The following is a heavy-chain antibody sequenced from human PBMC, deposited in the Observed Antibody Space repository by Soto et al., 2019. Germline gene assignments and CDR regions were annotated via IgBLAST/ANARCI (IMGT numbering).Heavy chain of an antibody. CDR2: ISSSSSTI. CDR1: GFTFSSYS. Sequence: LRLSCAASGFTFSSYSMNWVRQAPGKGLEWVSYISSSSSTIYYADSVKGRFTISRDNSKNSLYLQMNSLRAEDTAVYYCARAMVRGVPNYYYYGMDVWGQGTTVTVSS. D-gene: IGHD3-10*01. V-gene: IGHV3-48*01. J-gene: IGHJ6*02. CDR3: ARAMVRGVPNYYYYGMDV.